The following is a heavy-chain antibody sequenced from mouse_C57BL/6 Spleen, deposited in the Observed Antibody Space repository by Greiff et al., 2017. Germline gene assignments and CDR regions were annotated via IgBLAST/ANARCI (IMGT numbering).Heavy chain of an antibody. J-gene: IGHJ3*01. V-gene: IGHV1-59*01. CDR3: ATGTGSWFAY. CDR1: GYTFTSYW. D-gene: IGHD4-1*01. CDR2: IDPSDSYT. Sequence: QVQLQQSGAELVRPGTSVKLSCKASGYTFTSYWMHWVKQRPGQGLEWIGVIDPSDSYTNYNQKFKGKATLTVDTSSSTAYMQLSSLTSEDSAVYYCATGTGSWFAYWGQGTLVTVSA.